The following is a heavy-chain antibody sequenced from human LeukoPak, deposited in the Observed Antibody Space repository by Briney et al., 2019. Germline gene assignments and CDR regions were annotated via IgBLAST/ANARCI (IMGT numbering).Heavy chain of an antibody. CDR1: GYSFTSYW. D-gene: IGHD3-9*01. J-gene: IGHJ3*02. Sequence: ESLKISCKGSGYSFTSYWIGWVRQMPGKGLEWMGIIYPGDSDTRYSPSFQGQVTISADKSISTAYLQWSSLKASDTAMYYCASFMGYYDILTGWQSDSPDAFDIWGQGTMVTVSS. CDR3: ASFMGYYDILTGWQSDSPDAFDI. V-gene: IGHV5-51*01. CDR2: IYPGDSDT.